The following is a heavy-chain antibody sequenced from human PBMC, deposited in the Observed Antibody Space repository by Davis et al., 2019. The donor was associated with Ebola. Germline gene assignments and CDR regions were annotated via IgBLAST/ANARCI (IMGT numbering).Heavy chain of an antibody. V-gene: IGHV6-1*01. CDR3: VRGWGRTGMGV. J-gene: IGHJ6*02. D-gene: IGHD1-26*01. CDR2: TYYYRSKWNN. Sequence: PSETLSLTCAISGDSVSGNSGAWNWIRQSPSRGLEWLGRTYYYRSKWNNDYAVSVKSRITINPDTSKNQFSLQLSSVTPEDTAVYYCVRGWGRTGMGVWGQGTTVIVSS. CDR1: GDSVSGNSGA.